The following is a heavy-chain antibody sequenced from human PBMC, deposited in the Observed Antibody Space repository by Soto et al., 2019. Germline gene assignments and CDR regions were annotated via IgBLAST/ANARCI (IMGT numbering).Heavy chain of an antibody. CDR3: ARVVITIFGVVTKLYNWFDP. Sequence: QVQLQESGPGLVKPSQTLSLTCTVSGGSISSGGYYWSWIRQHPGKGLEWIGYIYYSGSTYYNPSLNSRVTRSVDTSKNQCSLKLSSVTAADTAVYYCARVVITIFGVVTKLYNWFDPWGQGTLVTVSS. CDR1: GGSISSGGYY. D-gene: IGHD3-3*01. CDR2: IYYSGST. V-gene: IGHV4-31*03. J-gene: IGHJ5*02.